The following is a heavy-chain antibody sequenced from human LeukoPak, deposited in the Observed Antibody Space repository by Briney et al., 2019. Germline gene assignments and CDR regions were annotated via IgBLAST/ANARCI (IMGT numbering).Heavy chain of an antibody. Sequence: ASVKVSCKASGYTFTSYDINWVRQATGQGLEWMGWMNPNSGNTGYAQKFQGRVTMTTDTSTSTAYMELRSLRSDDTAVYYCARQADIVVVVAARGYFDYWGQGTLVTVSS. D-gene: IGHD2-15*01. CDR1: GYTFTSYD. CDR3: ARQADIVVVVAARGYFDY. V-gene: IGHV1-8*01. J-gene: IGHJ4*02. CDR2: MNPNSGNT.